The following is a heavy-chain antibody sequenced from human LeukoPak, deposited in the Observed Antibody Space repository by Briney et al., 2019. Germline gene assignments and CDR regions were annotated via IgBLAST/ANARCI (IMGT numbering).Heavy chain of an antibody. CDR3: ASGIRYGGNCDY. CDR1: GGSFSGYY. CDR2: MNHSGST. V-gene: IGHV4-34*01. Sequence: SETLSLTCAVYGGSFSGYYRSWIRQPPGKGLEWIGEMNHSGSTNYNPSLRRRVTISVDTSKNQFSLKLSSVTAADTAVYYCASGIRYGGNCDYWVQGTLVTVSS. D-gene: IGHD4-23*01. J-gene: IGHJ4*02.